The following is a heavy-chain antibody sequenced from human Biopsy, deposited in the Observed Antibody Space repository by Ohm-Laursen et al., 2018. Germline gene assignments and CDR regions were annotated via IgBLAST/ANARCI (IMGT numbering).Heavy chain of an antibody. CDR2: ILSTGST. D-gene: IGHD3-22*01. CDR1: GDSISGYY. CDR3: ARDYDTSGYYYVS. J-gene: IGHJ5*02. V-gene: IGHV4-4*08. Sequence: GTLSLTCSVSGDSISGYYWNWIRQPPGKRLEWIGYILSTGSTDYNPSLQSRVSISLDLSTDQFSLKVDPVTAADTAVYYCARDYDTSGYYYVSWGQGTLVTVSS.